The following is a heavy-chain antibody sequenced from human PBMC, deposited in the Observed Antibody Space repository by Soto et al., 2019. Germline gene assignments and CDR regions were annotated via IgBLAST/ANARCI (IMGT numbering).Heavy chain of an antibody. V-gene: IGHV1-69*01. CDR2: LTPVFGSP. Sequence: QVQLVQSGAEVKKPGSSVTVSCKTSGGTFSKDALNWVRQAPGQGLEWMGLLTPVFGSPIYAQKFQGRIRIIADESTSTVFMDLSSLRSEDTAVYYCTRVLGYTFEPGKTRYYAMDVWGQGTPVFVSS. CDR1: GGTFSKDA. J-gene: IGHJ6*02. CDR3: TRVLGYTFEPGKTRYYAMDV. D-gene: IGHD5-18*01.